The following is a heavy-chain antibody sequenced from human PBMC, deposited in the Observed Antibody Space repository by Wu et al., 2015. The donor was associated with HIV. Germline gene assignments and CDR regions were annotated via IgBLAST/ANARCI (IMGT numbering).Heavy chain of an antibody. D-gene: IGHD1-26*01. J-gene: IGHJ2*01. CDR1: GYTFTSYG. CDR2: ITAYDGYT. Sequence: QVQLVQSGVEVKEPGASVKVSCKTSGYTFTSYGISWVRQAPGQGLEWMGWITAYDGYTYSAQKLQGRVTMTTDTSTSTAYMELRSLRSDDTAIYYCARVAIRDGTYLGWYFDLWGRGTLVTVSS. CDR3: ARVAIRDGTYLGWYFDL. V-gene: IGHV1-18*01.